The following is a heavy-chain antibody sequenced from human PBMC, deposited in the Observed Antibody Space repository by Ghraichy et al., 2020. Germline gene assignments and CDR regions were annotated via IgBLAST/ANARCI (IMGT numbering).Heavy chain of an antibody. V-gene: IGHV3-48*01. Sequence: GGSLRLSCAASGFTFSSYSMNWVRQAPGKGLEWVSYISSSSSTIYYADSVKGRFTISRDNAKNSLYLQMNSLRAEDTAVYYCARDGGRWGDQWGYYYYGMDVWGQGTTVTVSS. J-gene: IGHJ6*02. CDR2: ISSSSSTI. D-gene: IGHD3-16*01. CDR1: GFTFSSYS. CDR3: ARDGGRWGDQWGYYYYGMDV.